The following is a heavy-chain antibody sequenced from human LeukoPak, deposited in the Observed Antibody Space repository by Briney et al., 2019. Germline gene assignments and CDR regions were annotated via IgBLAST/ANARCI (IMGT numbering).Heavy chain of an antibody. CDR1: GFTFSSYW. Sequence: GGSLRLSCAASGFTFSSYWMHWVRQAPGKGLVWVSRINSDGSSTSYADSVKGRFTIARDNTKNTLYLQMNSLRAEATAVYYGARVRSSGYHDYWGQGTLVTVSS. CDR2: INSDGSST. CDR3: ARVRSSGYHDY. J-gene: IGHJ4*02. V-gene: IGHV3-74*01. D-gene: IGHD3-22*01.